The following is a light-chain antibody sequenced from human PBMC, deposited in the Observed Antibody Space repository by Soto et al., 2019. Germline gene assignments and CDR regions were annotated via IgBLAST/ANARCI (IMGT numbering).Light chain of an antibody. CDR1: QSLLHSNGYNY. CDR3: MQSLQTPRT. V-gene: IGKV2-28*01. CDR2: LGS. Sequence: DIVMTQSPLPLPVTPGEPASISCRSSQSLLHSNGYNYLDWYVQKPGQSPQLLIYLGSNRASGVPDRFSGSGSGTDFILKISRVEAEDVGVYYCMQSLQTPRTFGQGTKLEIK. J-gene: IGKJ2*01.